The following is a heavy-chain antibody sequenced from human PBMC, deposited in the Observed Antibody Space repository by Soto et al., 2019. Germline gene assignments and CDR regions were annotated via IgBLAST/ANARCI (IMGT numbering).Heavy chain of an antibody. J-gene: IGHJ5*02. D-gene: IGHD5-18*01. CDR2: INSDGSNT. CDR1: GFTFTNSW. Sequence: EVQLVESGGGLVQPGVSLRLSCVASGFTFTNSWMHWVRQAPGKGLVWVSYINSDGSNTNYTDSVKGRVTISRYHAKNTLYLQMNSLRAEDTALYYCTRAARYSYDNWFDPWGQGTLVTGSS. CDR3: TRAARYSYDNWFDP. V-gene: IGHV3-74*01.